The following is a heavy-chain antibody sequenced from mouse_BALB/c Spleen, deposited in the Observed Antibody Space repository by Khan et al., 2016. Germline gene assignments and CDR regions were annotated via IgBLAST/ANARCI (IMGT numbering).Heavy chain of an antibody. J-gene: IGHJ4*01. V-gene: IGHV2-2*02. D-gene: IGHD1-1*01. CDR3: ASIGITTVDYYAMDY. CDR2: IWSGGST. CDR1: GFSLTSYG. Sequence: VELVESGPGLVQPSQSLSITCTVSGFSLTSYGVHWVRQSPGKGLEWLGVIWSGGSTDYNAAFISRLSISKDNSKSQVFFKMNSLQANDTAIYYCASIGITTVDYYAMDYWGQGTSVTVSS.